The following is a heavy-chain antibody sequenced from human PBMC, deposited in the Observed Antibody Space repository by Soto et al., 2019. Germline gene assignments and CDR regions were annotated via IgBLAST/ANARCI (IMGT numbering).Heavy chain of an antibody. Sequence: QITLKESGPTLVKPTQTLTLTCTFSGFSLSTSGVGVGWIRQPPGKALEWLALIYWDDDKRYSPSLKSRLTIPKDTSNNQVVLTMTNMDPVDTATYYCAHLDCSSTSCYNYYYYMDVWGKGTTVTVSS. D-gene: IGHD2-2*02. CDR1: GFSLSTSGVG. CDR3: AHLDCSSTSCYNYYYYMDV. V-gene: IGHV2-5*02. J-gene: IGHJ6*03. CDR2: IYWDDDK.